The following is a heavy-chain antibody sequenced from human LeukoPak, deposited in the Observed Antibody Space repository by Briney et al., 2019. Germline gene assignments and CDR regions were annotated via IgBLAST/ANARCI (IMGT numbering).Heavy chain of an antibody. J-gene: IGHJ4*02. CDR3: ARHPFSAPFDY. Sequence: SETLSLTCTVSGGSISSDYWSWFRRPPGKGLEWIAYVYQTGDTRYNPSLKSRVSISLDTSKNQFSLKLSSVTATDTAVYYCARHPFSAPFDYWGQGILVTVSS. V-gene: IGHV4-59*08. CDR2: VYQTGDT. CDR1: GGSISSDY. D-gene: IGHD6-19*01.